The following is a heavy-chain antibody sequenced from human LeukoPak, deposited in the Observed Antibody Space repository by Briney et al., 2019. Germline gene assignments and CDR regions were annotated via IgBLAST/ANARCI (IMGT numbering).Heavy chain of an antibody. CDR1: GGSISSSTNW. CDR3: ARSDDILTGYAFDI. Sequence: SGPTLVKPSGTLSLTCAVSGGSISSSTNWWSWVRQPPGKGLEWIGEIYHSGGTNYNPSLKSRITISVDKSQNQFSLKVNSLTAADTAVYYCARSDDILTGYAFDIWGQGTMVTVSS. CDR2: IYHSGGT. J-gene: IGHJ3*02. D-gene: IGHD3-9*01. V-gene: IGHV4-4*02.